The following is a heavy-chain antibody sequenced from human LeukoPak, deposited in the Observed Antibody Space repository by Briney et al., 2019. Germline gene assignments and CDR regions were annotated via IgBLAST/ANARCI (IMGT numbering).Heavy chain of an antibody. Sequence: SETLSLTCAVSGYSISSGYYWGWIRQPPGKGLEWIGSIYHSGSTYYNPSLKSRVTISVDTSKNQFSLKLSSVTAADTAVYHCAREAYYYDSSGYLPIGAFDIWGQGTMVTVSS. CDR2: IYHSGST. V-gene: IGHV4-38-2*02. D-gene: IGHD3-22*01. CDR3: AREAYYYDSSGYLPIGAFDI. J-gene: IGHJ3*02. CDR1: GYSISSGYY.